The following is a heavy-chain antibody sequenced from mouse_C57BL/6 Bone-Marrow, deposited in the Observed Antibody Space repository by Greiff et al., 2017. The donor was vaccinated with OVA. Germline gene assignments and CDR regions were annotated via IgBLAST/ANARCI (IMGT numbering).Heavy chain of an antibody. D-gene: IGHD4-1*01. V-gene: IGHV1-19*01. CDR3: ARQTGRESLFAY. CDR1: GYTFTDYY. J-gene: IGHJ3*01. CDR2: INPYNGGT. Sequence: EVQLQESGPVLVKPGASVKMSCKASGYTFTDYYMNWVKQSHGKSLEWIGVINPYNGGTSYKQKFKGKATLTVDKSSSTAYMELNSLTSEDSAVDYCARQTGRESLFAYWGQGTLVTVSA.